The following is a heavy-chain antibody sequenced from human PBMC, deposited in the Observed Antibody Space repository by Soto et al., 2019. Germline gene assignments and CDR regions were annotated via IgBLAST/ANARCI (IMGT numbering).Heavy chain of an antibody. CDR3: AVTFRGSPSEFDY. CDR2: IYPGDSDT. Sequence: GESQKNSCKGSGYSFTSYWIGWVRQMPGKGLEWMGIIYPGDSDTRYSPSFQGQVTISADKSISTAYLQWSSLKASDTAMYYCAVTFRGSPSEFDYWGQGTLVTVSS. J-gene: IGHJ4*02. CDR1: GYSFTSYW. D-gene: IGHD4-4*01. V-gene: IGHV5-51*01.